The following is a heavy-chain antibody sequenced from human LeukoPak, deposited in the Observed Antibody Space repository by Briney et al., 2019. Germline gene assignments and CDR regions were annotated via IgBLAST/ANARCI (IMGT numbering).Heavy chain of an antibody. V-gene: IGHV4-34*01. D-gene: IGHD1-1*01. J-gene: IGHJ4*02. CDR2: INHSGST. CDR3: ARGRLVWYRGAFDY. CDR1: GGSFSGYY. Sequence: PSETLSLTCAVYGGSFSGYYWSWIRQPPGKGLEWIGEINHSGSTNYSPSLKSRVTISVDTSKNQFSLKLSSVTAADTAVYYCARGRLVWYRGAFDYWGQGTLVTVSS.